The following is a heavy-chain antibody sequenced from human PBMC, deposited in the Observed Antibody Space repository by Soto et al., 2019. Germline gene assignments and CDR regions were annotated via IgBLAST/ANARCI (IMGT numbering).Heavy chain of an antibody. CDR3: AKTGRDLYSGYDAEWYYYYYMDV. Sequence: GSLKISCAASGFTFSSYAMSWVRQAPGKGLEWVSAISGSGGSTYYADSVKGRFTISRDNSKNTLYLQMNSLRAEDTAVYYCAKTGRDLYSGYDAEWYYYYYMDVWGKGTTVTVSS. V-gene: IGHV3-23*01. CDR2: ISGSGGST. CDR1: GFTFSSYA. J-gene: IGHJ6*03. D-gene: IGHD5-12*01.